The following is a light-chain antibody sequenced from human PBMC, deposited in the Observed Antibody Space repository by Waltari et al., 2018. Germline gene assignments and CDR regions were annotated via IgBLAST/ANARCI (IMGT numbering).Light chain of an antibody. Sequence: QSVLTQPPSVSGAPGQRVPISCTGSSPNIGAGYDVNWYQQLPGTAPKLLIYGNSNRPSGVPDRFSGSKSGTSASLAITGLQAEDEADYYCQSYDSSLSGYVVFGGGTKLTVL. V-gene: IGLV1-40*01. CDR1: SPNIGAGYD. J-gene: IGLJ2*01. CDR3: QSYDSSLSGYVV. CDR2: GNS.